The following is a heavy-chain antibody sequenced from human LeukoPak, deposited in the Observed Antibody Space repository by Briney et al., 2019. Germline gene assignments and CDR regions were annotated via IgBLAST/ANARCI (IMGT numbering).Heavy chain of an antibody. Sequence: GASVKVSCKASVYTLSSYGISWVRQAPGQGLEWMGWISAYNGNTNYAQKLQGRVTMTTDTSTSTAYMELRSLRSDDTAVYYCARDLADYYDSSGYYYPPGYFDYWGQGTLVSVSS. J-gene: IGHJ4*02. CDR1: VYTLSSYG. CDR2: ISAYNGNT. V-gene: IGHV1-18*01. CDR3: ARDLADYYDSSGYYYPPGYFDY. D-gene: IGHD3-22*01.